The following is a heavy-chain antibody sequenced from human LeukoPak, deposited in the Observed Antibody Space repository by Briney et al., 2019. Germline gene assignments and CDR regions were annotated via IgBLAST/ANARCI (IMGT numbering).Heavy chain of an antibody. CDR1: GFTFSSYA. CDR3: TRAVRVTGLYYFDY. V-gene: IGHV3-30*04. J-gene: IGHJ4*02. CDR2: ISYDGSNK. Sequence: PGRSLRLSCAASGFTFSSYAMHWVRQAPGKGLEWVAVISYDGSNKYYADSVKGRFTISRDNSKNTLYLQMNSLKIEDTAVYYCTRAVRVTGLYYFDYWGQGTLVTVSS. D-gene: IGHD2-21*02.